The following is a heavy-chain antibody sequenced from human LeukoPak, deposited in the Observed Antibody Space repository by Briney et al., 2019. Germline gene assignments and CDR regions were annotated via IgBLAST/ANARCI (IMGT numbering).Heavy chain of an antibody. J-gene: IGHJ5*02. V-gene: IGHV4-34*01. CDR2: INHSGST. CDR3: ARGSPLGVSWFDP. Sequence: SETLSLTCAVYGGSFSGYYWSWIRQPPGKGLEWIGEINHSGSTNYNPSLKSRVTISVDTSKNQFSLKLSSVTAADTGVYYCARGSPLGVSWFDPWGQGTLVTVSS. CDR1: GGSFSGYY. D-gene: IGHD3-16*01.